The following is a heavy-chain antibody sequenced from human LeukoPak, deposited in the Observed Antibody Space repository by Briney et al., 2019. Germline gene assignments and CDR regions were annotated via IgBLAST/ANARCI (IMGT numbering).Heavy chain of an antibody. J-gene: IGHJ4*02. CDR1: GFTFSSYG. Sequence: GGSLRLSCAASGFTFSSYGMHWVRQAPGKGLEWVAFIRYDENNKYYADSVKGRFTISRDNSKNTLYLQMNSLRAEDTAVYYCAKDVKFSWPFYFDYWGQGILVTVSS. V-gene: IGHV3-30*02. CDR2: IRYDENNK. CDR3: AKDVKFSWPFYFDY. D-gene: IGHD5-12*01.